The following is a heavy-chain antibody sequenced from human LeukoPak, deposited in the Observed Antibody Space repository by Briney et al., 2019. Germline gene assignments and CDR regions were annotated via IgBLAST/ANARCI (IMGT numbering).Heavy chain of an antibody. CDR3: ARGTYDFWSGALGY. CDR1: GFSISSGYY. V-gene: IGHV4-38-2*02. D-gene: IGHD3-3*01. J-gene: IGHJ4*02. Sequence: PSETLSLTCSVSGFSISSGYYWGWIRQPPGKGLEWIGSIYHSGSTYYNPSLKSRVTISVDTSKNQFSLKLSSVTAADTAVYYCARGTYDFWSGALGYWGQGTLVTVSS. CDR2: IYHSGST.